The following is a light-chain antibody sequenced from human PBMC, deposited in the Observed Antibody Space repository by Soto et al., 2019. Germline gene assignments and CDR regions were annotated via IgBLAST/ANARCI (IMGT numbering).Light chain of an antibody. CDR2: AAS. CDR3: QQSYIIPIA. J-gene: IGKJ5*01. Sequence: DIQMTQSPSSLSASVGDRVTITCRASQSISSYLNWYQQKPGKAPKVLIYAASRLQSGVPSRFSGSGSGTDFTLTISSLQPEDFATYYCQQSYIIPIAFGQGTRLEIK. V-gene: IGKV1-39*01. CDR1: QSISSY.